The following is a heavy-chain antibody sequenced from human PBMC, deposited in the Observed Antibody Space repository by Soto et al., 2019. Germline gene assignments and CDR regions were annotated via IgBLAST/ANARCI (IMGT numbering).Heavy chain of an antibody. CDR2: INHSGST. Sequence: SETLSLTCAVYGGSFRGYYWSWIREPPGKGLGWIGEINHSGSTNYNPSLKSRVTISVDTSKNQFSLKLSSVTAADTAVYYCARGRVLRYFGWLLGYYYGMDVWGQGTTVTVSS. J-gene: IGHJ6*02. V-gene: IGHV4-34*01. CDR1: GGSFRGYY. D-gene: IGHD3-9*01. CDR3: ARGRVLRYFGWLLGYYYGMDV.